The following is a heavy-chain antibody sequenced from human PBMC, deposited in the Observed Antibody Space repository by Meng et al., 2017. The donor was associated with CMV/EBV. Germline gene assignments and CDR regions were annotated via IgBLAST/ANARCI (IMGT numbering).Heavy chain of an antibody. V-gene: IGHV3-21*01. CDR3: ARDRRGYCSSTSCYYHYYYGMDV. CDR2: ISSSSSYI. CDR1: GFTFSSYS. D-gene: IGHD2-2*01. J-gene: IGHJ6*02. Sequence: GESLKISCAASGFTFSSYSMNWVRQAPGKGLEWVSSISSSSSYIYYADSVKGRFTISRDNAMNSLYLQMNSLRAEDTAVYYCARDRRGYCSSTSCYYHYYYGMDVWGQGTTVTVSS.